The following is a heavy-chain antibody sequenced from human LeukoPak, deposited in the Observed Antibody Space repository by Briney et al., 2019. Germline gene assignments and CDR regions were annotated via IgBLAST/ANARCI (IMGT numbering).Heavy chain of an antibody. J-gene: IGHJ4*02. Sequence: GGSLRLSCAASGFTFSSYGMHWVRQAPGKGLEWVAVISYDGSNKYYADSVKGRFTISRDNSKNTLYLQMNSLRAEDTAVYYCAKDGQGLYSSPTPDYWGQGTLVTVSS. CDR3: AKDGQGLYSSPTPDY. V-gene: IGHV3-30*18. CDR2: ISYDGSNK. D-gene: IGHD6-19*01. CDR1: GFTFSSYG.